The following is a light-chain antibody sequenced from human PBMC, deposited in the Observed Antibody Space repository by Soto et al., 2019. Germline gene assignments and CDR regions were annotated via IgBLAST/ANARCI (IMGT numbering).Light chain of an antibody. CDR2: NNN. V-gene: IGLV1-44*01. Sequence: QSVLTQPPSASVTPGQRVTISCSGSSSNIGSNTVNWSQQLTGTAPKVLIYNNNQRPSVVPERFSGSKSGTSASLAISGLQSEDESDYYFAAWDDSLNGLVFGPGTKLTVL. J-gene: IGLJ1*01. CDR1: SSNIGSNT. CDR3: AAWDDSLNGLV.